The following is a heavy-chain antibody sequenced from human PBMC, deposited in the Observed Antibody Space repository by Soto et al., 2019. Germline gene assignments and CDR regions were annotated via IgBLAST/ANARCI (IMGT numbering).Heavy chain of an antibody. V-gene: IGHV1-69*01. D-gene: IGHD3-22*01. Sequence: QVQLVQSGAEVKKPGSSVKVSCKASGGTFSSYAISWVRQAPGQGLEWMGGIIPIFGTANYAQKFQGRVTITADESTSTAYMELSSLRYEDTAVYYCARGTYYYDSSGYPGAFDIWGQGTMVTVSS. CDR1: GGTFSSYA. CDR2: IIPIFGTA. CDR3: ARGTYYYDSSGYPGAFDI. J-gene: IGHJ3*02.